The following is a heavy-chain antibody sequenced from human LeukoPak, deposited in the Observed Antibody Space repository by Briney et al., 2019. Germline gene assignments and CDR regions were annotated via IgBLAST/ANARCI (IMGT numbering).Heavy chain of an antibody. D-gene: IGHD3-22*01. V-gene: IGHV1-69*13. CDR1: GGTFSSYA. CDR2: IIPIFGTA. CDR3: ARDPSAYYYDSSGYYYDNY. J-gene: IGHJ4*02. Sequence: WASVKVSCKASGGTFSSYAISWVRQAPGQGLEWMGGIIPIFGTANYAQKFQGRVTITADESTSTAYMELSSLRSEDTAVYYCARDPSAYYYDSSGYYYDNYWGQGTLVTVSS.